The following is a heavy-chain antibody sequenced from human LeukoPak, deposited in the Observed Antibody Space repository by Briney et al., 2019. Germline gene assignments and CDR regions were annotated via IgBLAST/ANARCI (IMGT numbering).Heavy chain of an antibody. J-gene: IGHJ4*02. CDR3: ARGVVRGAPLYYFDY. V-gene: IGHV4-4*07. Sequence: SETLSLTCTVSGGSISRYYWSWIRQPAGKGLEWIGRIYTSGSTNYNPSLKSRVTMSVDTSKNQFSLKLSSVTAADTAVYYCARGVVRGAPLYYFDYWGQGTLVTVSS. D-gene: IGHD3-10*01. CDR2: IYTSGST. CDR1: GGSISRYY.